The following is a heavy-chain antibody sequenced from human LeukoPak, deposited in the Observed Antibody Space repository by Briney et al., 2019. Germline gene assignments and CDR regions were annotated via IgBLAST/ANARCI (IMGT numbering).Heavy chain of an antibody. CDR1: GGSISSGGYY. J-gene: IGHJ4*02. CDR3: ARLSIAARHFDY. V-gene: IGHV4-30-2*01. D-gene: IGHD6-6*01. CDR2: IYHSGST. Sequence: SQTLSLTCTVSGGSISSGGYYWSWIRQPPGKGLEWIGYIYHSGSTYYNPSLKSRVTISVDRSKNQFSLKLSSVTAADTAVYYCARLSIAARHFDYWGQGTLVTVSS.